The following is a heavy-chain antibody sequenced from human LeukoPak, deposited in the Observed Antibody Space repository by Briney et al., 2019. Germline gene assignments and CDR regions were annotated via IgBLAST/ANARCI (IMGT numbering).Heavy chain of an antibody. CDR2: IFHSGST. V-gene: IGHV4-4*02. D-gene: IGHD3-22*01. Sequence: SGTLSLTCAVSGGSISSSNWWSWVRQPPGKGLEWIGEIFHSGSTNYDPSLKSRVTISVDKSKNQFSLRLSSVTAADTAVYYCARVYYYDSSGYLDYWGQGTLVTVSS. J-gene: IGHJ4*02. CDR3: ARVYYYDSSGYLDY. CDR1: GGSISSSNW.